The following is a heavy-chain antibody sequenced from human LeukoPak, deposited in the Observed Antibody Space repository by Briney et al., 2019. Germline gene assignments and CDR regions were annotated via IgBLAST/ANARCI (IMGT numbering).Heavy chain of an antibody. Sequence: PGGSLRLSCAASGFTFSDHYMDWVRQAPGKGLEWVGRTRNKANSYTTEYAASVKGRFTISRDDSNNSVYLQMNSLKTEDTAVYYCARVSGRRTGGSSSGSLYFDYWGQGTLVTVSS. CDR3: ARVSGRRTGGSSSGSLYFDY. D-gene: IGHD2-8*02. V-gene: IGHV3-72*01. J-gene: IGHJ4*02. CDR1: GFTFSDHY. CDR2: TRNKANSYTT.